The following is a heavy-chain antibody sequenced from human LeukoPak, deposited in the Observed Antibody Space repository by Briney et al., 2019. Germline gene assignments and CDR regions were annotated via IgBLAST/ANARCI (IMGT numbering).Heavy chain of an antibody. CDR3: ARYPYDSSVRRWVAFDI. CDR1: GGSISNNKDY. V-gene: IGHV4-39*01. CDR2: IYYSGNP. D-gene: IGHD3-22*01. J-gene: IGHJ3*02. Sequence: SETLSLTCSVSGGSISNNKDYWGWIRLPPGQGLVWIGTIYYSGNPSYNPSLKSRVTISVDTSKNQFSLRLNSVTAADTAVYYCARYPYDSSVRRWVAFDIWGQGTMVTVSS.